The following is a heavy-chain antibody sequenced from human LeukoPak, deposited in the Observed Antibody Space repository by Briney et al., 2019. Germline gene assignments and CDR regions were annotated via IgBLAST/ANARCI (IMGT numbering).Heavy chain of an antibody. J-gene: IGHJ4*02. V-gene: IGHV3-66*02. CDR1: GFTVSSSY. CDR3: ARDIRDSSGYYYYFDN. Sequence: GGSLRLSCAASGFTVSSSYMSWVRQAPGKGLEWVSLIYSGGSTHNADSVKGRFTISRDTSKNTLYLQMNSLRAEDTALYYCARDIRDSSGYYYYFDNWGQGTLVTVSS. CDR2: IYSGGST. D-gene: IGHD3-22*01.